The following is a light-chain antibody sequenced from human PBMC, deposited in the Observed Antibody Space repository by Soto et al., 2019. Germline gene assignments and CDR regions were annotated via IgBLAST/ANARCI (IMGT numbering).Light chain of an antibody. CDR3: QSYDSSRSPLYV. V-gene: IGLV1-40*01. Sequence: QSVLTQPPSVSGAPGQRVSISCIGSSSNIGAGYDVHWYQHLPGTAPKLLIYANNNRPSGVPDRFSGSKSGTSASLAITGLQAEDEADYYCQSYDSSRSPLYVFGTGTKVTVL. CDR1: SSNIGAGYD. J-gene: IGLJ1*01. CDR2: ANN.